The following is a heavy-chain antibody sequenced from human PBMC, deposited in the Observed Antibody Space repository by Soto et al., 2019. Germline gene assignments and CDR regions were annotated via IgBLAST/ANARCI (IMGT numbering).Heavy chain of an antibody. J-gene: IGHJ4*02. Sequence: QVQLQESGPGLVKPSETLSLTCTVSGGSISSYYWSWIRQPPGKGLEWIGNIFYTGNTNYNPSLKSRVTISVDTSRKQFSLKLSSVTAADTAVYYCAAFAEMSTTGGVDYWGQGTLVTVSS. CDR2: IFYTGNT. V-gene: IGHV4-59*01. CDR3: AAFAEMSTTGGVDY. CDR1: GGSISSYY. D-gene: IGHD1-1*01.